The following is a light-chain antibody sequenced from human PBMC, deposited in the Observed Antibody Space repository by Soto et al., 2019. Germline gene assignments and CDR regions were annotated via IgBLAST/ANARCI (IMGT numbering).Light chain of an antibody. CDR3: ETWDSNTRV. CDR1: SGHRSYI. Sequence: QPVLTQSSSASASLGSSVKLTCTLSSGHRSYIIAWHQQQPGKAPRYLMKLEGSGSYNKGSGVPDRFSGSSSGADRYLTISTLQFEDASDYSGETWDSNTRVFGAGTKLTVL. J-gene: IGLJ3*02. CDR2: LEGSGSY. V-gene: IGLV4-60*02.